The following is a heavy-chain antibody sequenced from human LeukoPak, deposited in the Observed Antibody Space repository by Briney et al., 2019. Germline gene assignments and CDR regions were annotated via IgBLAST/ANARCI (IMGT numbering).Heavy chain of an antibody. V-gene: IGHV3-21*01. CDR2: ITSSNYI. CDR3: ASPFYSNYDPFDY. CDR1: GFTFSSYN. Sequence: GGSLRLSCAASGFTFSSYNMNGVRQAPGKGLEWVSSITSSNYIYYADSVKGRFTISRDNAKNSLYLQMNSLRAEDTAVYYCASPFYSNYDPFDYWGQGTLVTVSS. D-gene: IGHD4-11*01. J-gene: IGHJ4*02.